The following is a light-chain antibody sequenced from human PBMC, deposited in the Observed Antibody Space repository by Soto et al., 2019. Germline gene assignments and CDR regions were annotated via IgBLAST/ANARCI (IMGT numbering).Light chain of an antibody. CDR3: QQYTNWPPYT. CDR2: GAS. J-gene: IGKJ2*01. V-gene: IGKV3-15*01. Sequence: EIVMTQSPATLSVSPGERATLSCRASQSVSSNLAWYQQKPGQAPRLLIYGASTRATGIPARFSGSGSGTELTVTISSLQSEDFAVYYCQQYTNWPPYTFGQGTKLEIK. CDR1: QSVSSN.